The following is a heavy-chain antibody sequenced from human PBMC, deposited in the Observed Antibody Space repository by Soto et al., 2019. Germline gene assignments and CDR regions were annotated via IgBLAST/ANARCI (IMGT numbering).Heavy chain of an antibody. V-gene: IGHV4-34*01. CDR1: GGSFSGYY. CDR2: INHSGST. J-gene: IGHJ2*01. CDR3: ARLGWWLTTVTTGLGYFDL. Sequence: QVQLQQWGAGLLKPSETLSLTCAVYGGSFSGYYWSWIRQPPGKGLEWIGEINHSGSTNYNPSLKSRVTISVDTSKNQFSLKLSSVTAADTAVYYCARLGWWLTTVTTGLGYFDLWGRGTLVTVSS. D-gene: IGHD4-17*01.